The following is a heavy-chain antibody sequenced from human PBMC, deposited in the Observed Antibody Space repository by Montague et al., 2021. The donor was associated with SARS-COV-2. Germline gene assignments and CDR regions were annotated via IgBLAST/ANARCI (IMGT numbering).Heavy chain of an antibody. V-gene: IGHV3-23*03. Sequence: SLRLSCAASGFTFNSYSMSWVRQSPGKGLEWVSVIYSGDRGTYYADAVTGRFTISRDNSKNTLYLQMHSLRAEDTAKYYCAKGRYSAYVLDYWGQGTQVTVSS. CDR3: AKGRYSAYVLDY. CDR2: IYSGDRGT. J-gene: IGHJ4*02. CDR1: GFTFNSYS. D-gene: IGHD5-18*01.